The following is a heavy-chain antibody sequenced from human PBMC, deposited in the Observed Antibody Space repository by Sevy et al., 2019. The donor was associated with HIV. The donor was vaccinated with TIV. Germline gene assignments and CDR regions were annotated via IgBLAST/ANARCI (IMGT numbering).Heavy chain of an antibody. V-gene: IGHV1-18*04. D-gene: IGHD2-21*01. J-gene: IGHJ4*02. CDR1: GYTFTSYG. CDR3: ARDSGELIVVVDRFDY. Sequence: ASVKVSCKASGYTFTSYGISWVRQAPGQGLERMGWISAYNGNTNYAQKLQGRVTMTTDTSTSTAYMELRSLRSDDTAVYYCARDSGELIVVVDRFDYWGQGTLVTVSS. CDR2: ISAYNGNT.